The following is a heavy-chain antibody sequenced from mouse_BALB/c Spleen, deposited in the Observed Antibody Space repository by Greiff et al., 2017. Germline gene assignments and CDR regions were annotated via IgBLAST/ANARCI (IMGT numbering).Heavy chain of an antibody. CDR1: GYTFTSYW. V-gene: IGHV1-4*02. D-gene: IGHD2-4*01. CDR3: AREDDYDAFAY. Sequence: VQRVESGAELAKPGASVKMSCKASGYTFTSYWMHWVKQRPGQGLEWIGYINPSTGYTEYNQKFKDKTTLTADKSSSTAYMQLSSLTSEDSAVYYCAREDDYDAFAYWGQGTLVTVSA. J-gene: IGHJ3*01. CDR2: INPSTGYT.